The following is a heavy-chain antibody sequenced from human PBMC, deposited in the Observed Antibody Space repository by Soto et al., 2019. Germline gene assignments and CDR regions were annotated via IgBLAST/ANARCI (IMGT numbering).Heavy chain of an antibody. CDR3: ARDRGWPTPNWFDP. V-gene: IGHV3-48*02. J-gene: IGHJ5*02. Sequence: PGGSLRLSCAASGFTFSSYSMNWVRQAPGKGLEWVSYISSSSSTIYYADSVRGRFTISRDNAKNSLYLQMNSLRDEDTAVYYCARDRGWPTPNWFDPWGQETLVTVSS. CDR2: ISSSSSTI. D-gene: IGHD3-10*01. CDR1: GFTFSSYS.